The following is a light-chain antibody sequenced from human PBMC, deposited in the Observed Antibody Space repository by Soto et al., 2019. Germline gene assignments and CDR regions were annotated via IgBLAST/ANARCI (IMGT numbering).Light chain of an antibody. CDR2: DAS. V-gene: IGKV3-11*01. Sequence: EIVLTQSPANVSLSPGERATLSCRASQTVTYYFAWYQQKPGQPPRLLIYDASNRATGIPARFSGNGSGTDFTLTISSLEPEDFAVYDCQQRNTWQPITFGQGTRLEIK. CDR3: QQRNTWQPIT. CDR1: QTVTYY. J-gene: IGKJ5*01.